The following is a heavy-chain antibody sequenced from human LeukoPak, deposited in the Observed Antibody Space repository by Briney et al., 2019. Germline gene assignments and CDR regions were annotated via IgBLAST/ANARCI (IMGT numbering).Heavy chain of an antibody. CDR1: GFTFRSFY. V-gene: IGHV3-7*01. CDR3: ARHLSGVTGYSYGRGIDY. CDR2: IKKDGSEN. J-gene: IGHJ4*02. Sequence: GGSLRLSCAASGFTFRSFYMSWVRQAPGKGLEWVANIKKDGSENYYVDSVKGRFTISRDNAKKSLYLQMKSLRAEDTAVYYCARHLSGVTGYSYGRGIDYWGQGTLVTVSS. D-gene: IGHD5-18*01.